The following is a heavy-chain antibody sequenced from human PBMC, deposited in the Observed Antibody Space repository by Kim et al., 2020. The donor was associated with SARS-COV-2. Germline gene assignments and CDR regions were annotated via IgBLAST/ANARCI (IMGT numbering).Heavy chain of an antibody. J-gene: IGHJ4*02. V-gene: IGHV4-4*07. Sequence: HYRPSLNSRVPMSVDTADNQFSRRLNSVAAADTAVYYCARESGTSRYFDYWGQGILVTVSS. CDR3: ARESGTSRYFDY.